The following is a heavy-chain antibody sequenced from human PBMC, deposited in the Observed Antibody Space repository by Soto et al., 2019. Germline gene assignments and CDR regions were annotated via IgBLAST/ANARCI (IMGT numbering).Heavy chain of an antibody. CDR3: ARDMVTTPHYYYYGMDV. J-gene: IGHJ6*02. Sequence: QVQLVESGGGLAKPGGSLRLSCAASGFTFSDYYMSWIRQAPGKGLEWVSYISSSGSTIYYADSVKGRFTISRDNAKNSLYLQMNSLRAEDTAVYYCARDMVTTPHYYYYGMDVWGQGTTVTVSS. CDR1: GFTFSDYY. CDR2: ISSSGSTI. D-gene: IGHD4-17*01. V-gene: IGHV3-11*01.